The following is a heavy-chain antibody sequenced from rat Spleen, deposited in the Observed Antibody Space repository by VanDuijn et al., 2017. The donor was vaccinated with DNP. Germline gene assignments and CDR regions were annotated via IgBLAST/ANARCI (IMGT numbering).Heavy chain of an antibody. CDR2: ISYSGST. Sequence: EVQFQESGPGLVKSSQSLSLTCSVTGYSITSNYWAWIRKFPGNKMEWMGYISYSGSTSYNPSLKSRIPITRDTSKNQFFLQLNSVTTEDTATYYCARSTLYYGYFDYWGQGVMVTVSS. CDR1: GYSITSNY. D-gene: IGHD1-12*02. V-gene: IGHV3-1*01. CDR3: ARSTLYYGYFDY. J-gene: IGHJ2*01.